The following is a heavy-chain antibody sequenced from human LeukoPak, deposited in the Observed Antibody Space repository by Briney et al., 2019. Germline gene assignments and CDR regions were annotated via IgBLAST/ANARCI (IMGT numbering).Heavy chain of an antibody. Sequence: ASVKVSCKASGYTFINYGISWVRQAPGRGLEWMGWISGYDGNTNYAQEVQGRVTMTTDTSSSTAYMELRSLSSDDTAVYYCARAGGNSDYYYMDVWGRGSTVTVSS. CDR2: ISGYDGNT. CDR3: ARAGGNSDYYYMDV. CDR1: GYTFINYG. J-gene: IGHJ6*03. V-gene: IGHV1-18*01. D-gene: IGHD4-23*01.